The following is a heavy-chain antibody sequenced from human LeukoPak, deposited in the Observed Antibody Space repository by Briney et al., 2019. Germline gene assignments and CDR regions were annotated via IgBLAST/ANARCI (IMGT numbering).Heavy chain of an antibody. Sequence: SVKVSCKASGGTFIRHTMSWVRQSPGQGLEWMGGITPMFGTSNYAQKFRGRVTITADESTSTAYVELSSLRSEDTAVYYCARDSSEFRSLLFHWGQGTLVTVSS. CDR3: ARDSSEFRSLLFH. D-gene: IGHD1-14*01. V-gene: IGHV1-69*01. CDR2: ITPMFGTS. CDR1: GGTFIRHT. J-gene: IGHJ1*01.